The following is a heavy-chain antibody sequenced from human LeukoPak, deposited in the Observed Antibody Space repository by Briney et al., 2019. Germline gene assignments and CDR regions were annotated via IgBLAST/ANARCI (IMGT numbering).Heavy chain of an antibody. V-gene: IGHV1-2*02. CDR3: ARDPVSAAIDLDY. J-gene: IGHJ4*02. CDR1: GYTFTGYY. D-gene: IGHD2-2*01. CDR2: INPNSGGT. Sequence: ASVKVSCKASGYTFTGYYMHWVRHAPGQGLEWMGWINPNSGGTKYAQKFQGRVTMTRDTSIGTVYMELSRLISDDTAVYYCARDPVSAAIDLDYWGQGTLVTVSS.